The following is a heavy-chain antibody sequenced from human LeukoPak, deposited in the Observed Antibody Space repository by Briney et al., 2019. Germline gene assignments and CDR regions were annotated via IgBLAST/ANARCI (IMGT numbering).Heavy chain of an antibody. V-gene: IGHV1-18*01. CDR1: GYPFTSYG. Sequence: ASVKVSCKASGYPFTSYGISWVREAPGQGLEWMGWISAYNGNTNYAQKLQGRVTMTTDTSTSTAYMELRSLRSDDTAVYYCARDTLTYYDILTGYDAFDIWGQGTMVTVSS. CDR2: ISAYNGNT. J-gene: IGHJ3*02. CDR3: ARDTLTYYDILTGYDAFDI. D-gene: IGHD3-9*01.